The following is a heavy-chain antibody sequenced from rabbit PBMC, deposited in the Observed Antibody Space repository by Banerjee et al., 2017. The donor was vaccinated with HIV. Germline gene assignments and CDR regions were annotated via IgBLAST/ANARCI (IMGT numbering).Heavy chain of an antibody. CDR1: GFDFSSSYY. D-gene: IGHD6-1*01. CDR3: ERWGASNGYATDTFNL. Sequence: QEQLEESGGDLVKPEGSLTLTCKASGFDFSSSYYMCWVRQAPGKGLELIACIYLSSGKTWYANWAKGRFTISKTSSTTVTLQMTSLTAADTATYFCERWGASNGYATDTFNLWGPGTLVTVS. CDR2: IYLSSGKT. J-gene: IGHJ4*01. V-gene: IGHV1S45*01.